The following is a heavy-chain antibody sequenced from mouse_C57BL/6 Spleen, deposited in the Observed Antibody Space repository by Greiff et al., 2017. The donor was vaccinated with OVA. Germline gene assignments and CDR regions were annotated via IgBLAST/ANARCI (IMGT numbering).Heavy chain of an antibody. CDR2: INYDGSST. CDR3: ARDRWLDY. V-gene: IGHV5-16*01. CDR1: GFTFSDYY. J-gene: IGHJ4*01. Sequence: EVKVVESEGGLVQPGSSMKLSCTASGFTFSDYYMAWVRQVPEKGLEWVANINYDGSSTYYLDSLKSRFIISRDNAKNILYLQMSSLKSEDTATYYCARDRWLDYWGQGTSVTVSS. D-gene: IGHD2-3*01.